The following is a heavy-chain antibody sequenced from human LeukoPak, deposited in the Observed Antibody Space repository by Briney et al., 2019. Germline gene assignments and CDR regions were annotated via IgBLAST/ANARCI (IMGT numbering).Heavy chain of an antibody. CDR3: AREDLAPPRVAAAGGLNY. Sequence: GGSLRLSCAASGFTFSSYAMSWVRQAPGQGLEWVSAISGSGGSTYYADSVKGRFTISRDNSKNTLYLQMNSLRAEDTAVYYCAREDLAPPRVAAAGGLNYWGQGTLVTVSS. J-gene: IGHJ4*02. V-gene: IGHV3-23*01. CDR1: GFTFSSYA. CDR2: ISGSGGST. D-gene: IGHD6-13*01.